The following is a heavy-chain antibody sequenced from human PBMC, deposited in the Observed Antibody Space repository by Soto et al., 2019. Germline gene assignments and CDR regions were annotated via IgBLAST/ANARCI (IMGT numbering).Heavy chain of an antibody. CDR3: AKSGGGAFDI. CDR1: GFTFDDYA. V-gene: IGHV3-9*01. Sequence: GGSLRLSCAASGFTFDDYAMHWVRQAPGKGLEWVSGISWNSGSIGYADSVKGRFTISRDNAKNSLYLQMNSLRVEDTALYYCAKSGGGAFDIWGQGTMVTVSS. CDR2: ISWNSGSI. J-gene: IGHJ3*02. D-gene: IGHD3-10*01.